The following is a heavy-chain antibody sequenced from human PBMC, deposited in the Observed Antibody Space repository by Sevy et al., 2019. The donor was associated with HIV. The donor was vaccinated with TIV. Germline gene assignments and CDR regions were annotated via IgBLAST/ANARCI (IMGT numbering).Heavy chain of an antibody. CDR2: ISWNSGRI. Sequence: GGYLRLSCAASGFTFDDYAMHWVRQAPGKGLEWVSGISWNSGRIGYADSVKGRFTISRDNDKNSLYLQMNSLRAEDTALYYCAKEGGQTGATGFDYWGQGTLVTVSS. CDR3: AKEGGQTGATGFDY. D-gene: IGHD1-26*01. CDR1: GFTFDDYA. V-gene: IGHV3-9*01. J-gene: IGHJ4*02.